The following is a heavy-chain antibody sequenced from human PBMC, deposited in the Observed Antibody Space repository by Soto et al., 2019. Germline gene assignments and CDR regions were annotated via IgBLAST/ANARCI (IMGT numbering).Heavy chain of an antibody. D-gene: IGHD6-13*01. V-gene: IGHV4-34*01. Sequence: SETLSLTCAVYGGSFSGYYWSWIRQPPGKGLEWIGEINHSGSTNYNPSLKSRVTISVDTSKNKFSLKLSSVTAADTAVYCCARGIAAANFDYWGQGTLVTVSS. J-gene: IGHJ4*02. CDR1: GGSFSGYY. CDR3: ARGIAAANFDY. CDR2: INHSGST.